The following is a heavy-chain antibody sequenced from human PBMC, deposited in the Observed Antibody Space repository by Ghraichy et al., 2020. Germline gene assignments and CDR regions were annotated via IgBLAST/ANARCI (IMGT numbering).Heavy chain of an antibody. CDR2: INQDGSEK. D-gene: IGHD3-10*01. CDR3: ARDWVCYGSERDAFDI. V-gene: IGHV3-7*03. CDR1: GFTFSSYW. Sequence: GGSLRLSCAASGFTFSSYWMSWVRQAPGKGLEWVANINQDGSEKYYVDSVKGRFTISRDNAKNSLYLQMNSLRAEDTAVYYCARDWVCYGSERDAFDICGQATMVTLSS. J-gene: IGHJ3*02.